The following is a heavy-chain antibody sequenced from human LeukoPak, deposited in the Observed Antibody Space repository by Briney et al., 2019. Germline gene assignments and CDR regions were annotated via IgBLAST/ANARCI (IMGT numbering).Heavy chain of an antibody. CDR1: GGSFSGYY. V-gene: IGHV4-34*01. J-gene: IGHJ6*03. CDR2: MYYSGRT. D-gene: IGHD3-3*01. CDR3: ARVEGFWSGYLYYYYYMDV. Sequence: PSETLSLTCAVYGGSFSGYYWSWIRQPPGKGLEWIGSMYYSGRTYYNPSLKSRVTISVDTSENQFSLKLTSVTAADTAVYYCARVEGFWSGYLYYYYYMDVWGKGTTVTVSS.